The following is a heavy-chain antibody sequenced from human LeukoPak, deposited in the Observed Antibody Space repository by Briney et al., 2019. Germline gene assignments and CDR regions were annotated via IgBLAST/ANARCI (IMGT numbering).Heavy chain of an antibody. V-gene: IGHV3-30-3*01. CDR2: ISYDGSNK. CDR1: GFTFSSYA. J-gene: IGHJ4*02. D-gene: IGHD2-2*01. CDR3: ARASRLYCSSTSSYRGFDY. Sequence: GGSLRLSCAASGFTFSSYAMHWVRQAPGKGLEWVAVISYDGSNKYYADSVKGRFTISRDNSKNTLYLQMNSLRAEDTAVYYCARASRLYCSSTSSYRGFDYWGQGTLVTVSS.